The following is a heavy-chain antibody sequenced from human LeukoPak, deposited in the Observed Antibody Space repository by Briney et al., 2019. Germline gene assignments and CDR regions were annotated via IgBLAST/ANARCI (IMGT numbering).Heavy chain of an antibody. CDR2: IYYSGST. CDR3: ARREGSAWYYDILTGYYRSGYFDY. Sequence: PSETLSLTCTVSGGSISSYCWSWIRQPPGKGLEWIGYIYYSGSTNYNPSLKSRVTISVDTSKNQFSLKLSSVTAADTAVYYCARREGSAWYYDILTGYYRSGYFDYWGQGTLVTVSS. V-gene: IGHV4-59*01. J-gene: IGHJ4*02. D-gene: IGHD3-9*01. CDR1: GGSISSYC.